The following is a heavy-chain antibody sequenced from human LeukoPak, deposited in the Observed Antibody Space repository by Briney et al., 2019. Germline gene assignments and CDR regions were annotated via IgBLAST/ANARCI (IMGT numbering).Heavy chain of an antibody. D-gene: IGHD4/OR15-4a*01. V-gene: IGHV7-4-1*02. Sequence: ASVKVSCKASGYTFTSNALGWVRQAPGQGLEWMGWINTNTGNPTYAQGFTGRFVFSLDTSDNTAYLQISSLQAEDTAVYYCARRAGAYSHPYDYWGQGTLVTVSS. CDR2: INTNTGNP. J-gene: IGHJ4*02. CDR1: GYTFTSNA. CDR3: ARRAGAYSHPYDY.